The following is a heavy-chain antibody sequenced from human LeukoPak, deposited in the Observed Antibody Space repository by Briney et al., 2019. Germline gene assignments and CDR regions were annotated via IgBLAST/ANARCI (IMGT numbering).Heavy chain of an antibody. CDR3: ARDYDFWSGYYTGIFDF. J-gene: IGHJ4*02. CDR1: GFTFSSYS. D-gene: IGHD3-3*01. Sequence: GGSLRLSCAASGFTFSSYSMNWVRQAPGKGLEWVSYISSGSSTMYYADSVKGRFTISRDNAKNSLYLQMNSPRAEDTAVYYCARDYDFWSGYYTGIFDFWGQGTLVTVSS. V-gene: IGHV3-48*01. CDR2: ISSGSSTM.